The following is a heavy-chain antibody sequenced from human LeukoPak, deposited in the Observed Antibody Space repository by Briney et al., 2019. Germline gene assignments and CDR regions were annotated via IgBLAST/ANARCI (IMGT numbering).Heavy chain of an antibody. V-gene: IGHV1-69*05. CDR1: GGTFSSYA. CDR2: IIPIFGTA. Sequence: SVKVSCKASGGTFSSYAISWVRQAPGQGLEWMGGIIPIFGTANYAQKFQGRVTITTDESTSTAYMELSSLRSEESAVYYCARESSSGWYGAFDIWGRGTMVTVSS. D-gene: IGHD6-19*01. J-gene: IGHJ3*02. CDR3: ARESSSGWYGAFDI.